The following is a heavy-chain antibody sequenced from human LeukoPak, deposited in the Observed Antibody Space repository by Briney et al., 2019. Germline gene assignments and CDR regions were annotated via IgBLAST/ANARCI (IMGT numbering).Heavy chain of an antibody. CDR1: GGSISSYY. Sequence: SETLSLTCTVSGGSISSYYWSWIRQPPGKGLEWIGYIYYSGSTNYNPSLKSRVTISVDTSKNQFSLKLSSMTAADTAVYYCARLVNNSERSGYYALNWLSYPYYFDYWGQGTLVTVSS. D-gene: IGHD3-3*01. CDR3: ARLVNNSERSGYYALNWLSYPYYFDY. J-gene: IGHJ4*02. CDR2: IYYSGST. V-gene: IGHV4-59*08.